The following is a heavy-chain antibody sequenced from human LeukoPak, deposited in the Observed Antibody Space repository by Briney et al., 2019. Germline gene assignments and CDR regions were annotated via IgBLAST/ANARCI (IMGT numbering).Heavy chain of an antibody. Sequence: GWSLRLSCAASGFTFSSYGMYWVRQAPGKGLEWVAFIRYDGSNKYYADSVKGRFTISRDNSKNTLYLQMNSLRAEATAVYYCAKDPPYYDFWSGSFDYWGRGTLVTVSS. CDR2: IRYDGSNK. V-gene: IGHV3-30*02. D-gene: IGHD3-3*01. J-gene: IGHJ4*02. CDR3: AKDPPYYDFWSGSFDY. CDR1: GFTFSSYG.